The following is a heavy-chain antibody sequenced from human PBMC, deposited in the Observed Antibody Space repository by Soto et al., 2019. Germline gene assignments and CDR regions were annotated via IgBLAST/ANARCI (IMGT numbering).Heavy chain of an antibody. CDR1: GFTFSSYG. V-gene: IGHV3-33*01. D-gene: IGHD1-7*01. J-gene: IGHJ4*02. CDR3: ARDLSGTIDY. Sequence: QVQLVESGGGVVQPGRSLRLSCAASGFTFSSYGMHWVRQAPGNGLEWVERIWHDGRNQYYADSVKGRFTISSDISQHTLFLQMNSLRADDTAVYYGARDLSGTIDYWGQGALVTVSS. CDR2: IWHDGRNQ.